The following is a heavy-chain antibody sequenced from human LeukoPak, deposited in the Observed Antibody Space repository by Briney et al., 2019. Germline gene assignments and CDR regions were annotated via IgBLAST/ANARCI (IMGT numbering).Heavy chain of an antibody. V-gene: IGHV1-2*02. Sequence: ASVKVSCKASGYTFTGYYMHWVLQAPGQGLEWMGWINPNSGGTNYAQKFQGRVTMTRDTSISTAYMELSRLRSDDTAVYYCARGYSSSWYEYYFDYWGQGTLVTVSS. CDR1: GYTFTGYY. CDR3: ARGYSSSWYEYYFDY. D-gene: IGHD6-13*01. J-gene: IGHJ4*02. CDR2: INPNSGGT.